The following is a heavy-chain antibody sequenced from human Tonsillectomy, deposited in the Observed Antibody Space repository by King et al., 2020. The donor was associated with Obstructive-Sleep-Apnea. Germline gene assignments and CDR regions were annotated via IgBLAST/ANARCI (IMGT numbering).Heavy chain of an antibody. J-gene: IGHJ3*02. CDR1: GFSFDDYA. D-gene: IGHD3-16*01. CDR2: INWNSGNI. CDR3: AKDRAGGVPDAFDI. V-gene: IGHV3-9*01. Sequence: DVQLVESGGGLVQPGRSLRLSCAASGFSFDDYAMHWVRQTPGKGLEWVSGINWNSGNIGYADSVKGRFTISRDNAKNSLYLQMNSLRAEDTALYYCAKDRAGGVPDAFDIWGQGTMVTVSS.